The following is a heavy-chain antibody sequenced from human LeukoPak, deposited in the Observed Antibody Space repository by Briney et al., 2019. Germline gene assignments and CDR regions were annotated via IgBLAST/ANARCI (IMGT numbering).Heavy chain of an antibody. D-gene: IGHD2-2*01. CDR1: GYTFTSYG. V-gene: IGHV1-18*01. CDR2: ISAYNGNT. Sequence: ASVKVSCKASGYTFTSYGISWVRQAPGQGLEWMGWISAYNGNTNYAQKLQGRVTMTTDTSTSTAYMELRSLRSDDTAVYYCAGDTGYCSSTSCPYWGYYYYYYMDVWGKGTTVTVSS. J-gene: IGHJ6*03. CDR3: AGDTGYCSSTSCPYWGYYYYYYMDV.